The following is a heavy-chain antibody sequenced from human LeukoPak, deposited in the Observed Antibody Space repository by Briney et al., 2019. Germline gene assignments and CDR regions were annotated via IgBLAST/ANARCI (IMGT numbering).Heavy chain of an antibody. D-gene: IGHD3-9*01. CDR3: ARQEGAYDILTGRYYYYYMDV. Sequence: SETLSLTCAVSGYSISSGYYWGWIRQPPGKGLEWIGSIYHSGSTYYNPSLKSRVTISVDTSKNQFSLKLSSVTAADTSVYYCARQEGAYDILTGRYYYYYMDVGGKGTTVTVSS. CDR2: IYHSGST. V-gene: IGHV4-38-2*01. CDR1: GYSISSGYY. J-gene: IGHJ6*03.